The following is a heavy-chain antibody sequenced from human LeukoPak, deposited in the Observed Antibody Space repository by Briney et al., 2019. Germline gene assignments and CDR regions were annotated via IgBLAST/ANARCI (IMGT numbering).Heavy chain of an antibody. V-gene: IGHV3-21*01. CDR1: GFTFSSYS. CDR2: ISSSSSYI. CDR3: ARFRWELQNDAFDI. Sequence: KAGGSLRLSCAASGFTFSSYSMNWVRQAPGKGLEWVSSISSSSSYIYYADSVKGRFTISRDNAKNSLYLQMNSLRAEDTAVYYCARFRWELQNDAFDIWGQGTMVTVSS. J-gene: IGHJ3*02. D-gene: IGHD1-26*01.